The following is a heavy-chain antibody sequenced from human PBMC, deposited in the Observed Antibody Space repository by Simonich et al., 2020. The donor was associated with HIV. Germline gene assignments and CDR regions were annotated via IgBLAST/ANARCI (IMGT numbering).Heavy chain of an antibody. CDR3: ARGFYQRLYYFDY. J-gene: IGHJ4*02. Sequence: QVQLQQWGAGLLKPSETLSLTCAVYGGSFSGYYWSWIRQPPGKGLEWIGESNHRGSTTYNPSPKSRVTISVDTSKNQFSLKLSSVTAADTAVYYCARGFYQRLYYFDYWGQGTLVTVSS. V-gene: IGHV4-34*01. CDR1: GGSFSGYY. D-gene: IGHD2-2*01. CDR2: SNHRGST.